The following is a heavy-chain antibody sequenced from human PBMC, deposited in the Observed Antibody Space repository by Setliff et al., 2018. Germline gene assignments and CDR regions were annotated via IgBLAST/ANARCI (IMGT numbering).Heavy chain of an antibody. D-gene: IGHD2-15*01. CDR2: VSTYNGDT. Sequence: ASVKVSCKASGHSFSSFSITWVRQAPGQGLEWMGWVSTYNGDTKYAQNFRGRVTMTTDMSTSTVYMELRTLRPEDTAVYFCAKDRTMVVREATFQYWGQGTLVTVPS. CDR3: AKDRTMVVREATFQY. V-gene: IGHV1-18*01. J-gene: IGHJ1*01. CDR1: GHSFSSFS.